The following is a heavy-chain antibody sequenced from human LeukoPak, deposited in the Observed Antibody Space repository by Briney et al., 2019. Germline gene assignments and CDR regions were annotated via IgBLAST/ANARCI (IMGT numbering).Heavy chain of an antibody. CDR1: GFTFSSYG. J-gene: IGHJ6*04. V-gene: IGHV3-30*18. D-gene: IGHD3-10*01. CDR3: AKDFMVRGPNGMDV. Sequence: GGSLRLSCAASGFTFSSYGMHWVRQAPGKGLEWVAVISYDGSNKYYAVSVKGRFTISRDNSKNTLYLQVNSLRAEDTAVYYCAKDFMVRGPNGMDVWGKGTTVTVSS. CDR2: ISYDGSNK.